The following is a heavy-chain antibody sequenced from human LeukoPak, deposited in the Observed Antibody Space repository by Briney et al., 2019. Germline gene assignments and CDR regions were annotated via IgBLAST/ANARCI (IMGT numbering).Heavy chain of an antibody. CDR3: VKSAKAAAGTSLYGLDV. J-gene: IGHJ6*02. D-gene: IGHD6-13*01. CDR1: GFTFSRYG. V-gene: IGHV3-64D*06. CDR2: ISNNGGDT. Sequence: GGSLRLSCSASGFTFSRYGMHWVRQAPGKGLEYISVISNNGGDTNYADSVKGRFSVSRDNPKNTLYLQMSSVRDEDTGVYYCVKSAKAAAGTSLYGLDVWGQGTTVTVSS.